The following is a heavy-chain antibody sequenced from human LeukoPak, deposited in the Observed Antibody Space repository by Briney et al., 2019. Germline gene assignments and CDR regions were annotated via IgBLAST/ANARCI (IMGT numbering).Heavy chain of an antibody. Sequence: PGGSLRLSCTASGCTFGDYARSWVRQAPGKGLEWVGFIRSKAYGGTTEYAASVKGRFTISRDDSKSIAYLQMNSLKTEATAVYYCNSAPYDFLSYYYGMDVWGQGTTVTVSS. V-gene: IGHV3-49*04. J-gene: IGHJ6*02. CDR1: GCTFGDYA. D-gene: IGHD3-3*01. CDR2: IRSKAYGGTT. CDR3: NSAPYDFLSYYYGMDV.